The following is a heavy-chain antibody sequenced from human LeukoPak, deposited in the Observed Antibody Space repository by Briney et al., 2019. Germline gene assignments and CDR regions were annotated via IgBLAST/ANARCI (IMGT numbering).Heavy chain of an antibody. V-gene: IGHV4-4*07. CDR2: IYTSGST. CDR3: ARDRGPILLRYFDWLKGDYYMDV. J-gene: IGHJ6*03. CDR1: GGSISSYY. D-gene: IGHD3-9*01. Sequence: SSETLSLTCTVSGGSISSYYWSWIRQPAGKGLEWIGRIYTSGSTNYNPSLKSRVTMSVDTSKNQFSLKLSSVTAADTAVYYCARDRGPILLRYFDWLKGDYYMDVWGKGTTVTISS.